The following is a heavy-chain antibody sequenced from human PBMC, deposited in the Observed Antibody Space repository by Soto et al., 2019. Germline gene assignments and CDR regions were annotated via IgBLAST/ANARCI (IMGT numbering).Heavy chain of an antibody. CDR1: GFTFSSYA. D-gene: IGHD2-2*01. CDR3: AKDEKGIRTEFDI. V-gene: IGHV3-23*01. J-gene: IGHJ3*02. CDR2: ISGSGGST. Sequence: LRLSCAASGFTFSSYAMSWVRQAPGKGLEWVSAISGSGGSTYYADSVKGRFTISRDNSKNTLYLQMNSLRAEYTAVYYCAKDEKGIRTEFDIWGQGTMVTVSS.